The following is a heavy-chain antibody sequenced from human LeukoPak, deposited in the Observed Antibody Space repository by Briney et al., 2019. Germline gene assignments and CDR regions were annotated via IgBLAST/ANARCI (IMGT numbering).Heavy chain of an antibody. D-gene: IGHD2-15*01. CDR2: INHSGST. Sequence: SGTLSLTCAVYGGSFSGYYWSWIRQPPGKGLEWIGEINHSGSTNYNPSLKSRVTISVDTSKNQFSLKLSSVTAADTAVYYCARGLILAAILFDPWGQGTLVTVSS. CDR3: ARGLILAAILFDP. J-gene: IGHJ5*02. CDR1: GGSFSGYY. V-gene: IGHV4-34*01.